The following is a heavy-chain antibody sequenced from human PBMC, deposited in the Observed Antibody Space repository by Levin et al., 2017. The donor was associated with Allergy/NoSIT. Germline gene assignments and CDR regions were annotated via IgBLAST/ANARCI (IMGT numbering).Heavy chain of an antibody. D-gene: IGHD5-18*01. CDR3: ARAQRGYSYGRGPYFYYYMDV. J-gene: IGHJ6*03. V-gene: IGHV4-30-4*01. Sequence: SQTLSLTCSVSGGSITSGDDYWSWVRQPPGKGLEWIGYIYYYSESTDYNPSLKSRVTISLDTSKNQVSLKLSSVTAADAAGYYCARAQRGYSYGRGPYFYYYMDVWGKGTTVTVSS. CDR1: GGSITSGDDY. CDR2: IYYYSEST.